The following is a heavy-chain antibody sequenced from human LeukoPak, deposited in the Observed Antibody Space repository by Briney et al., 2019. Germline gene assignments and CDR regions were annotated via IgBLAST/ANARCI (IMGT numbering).Heavy chain of an antibody. V-gene: IGHV3-9*01. CDR1: GFTFDDYA. CDR2: ISWNSGSI. J-gene: IGHJ4*02. D-gene: IGHD2-8*01. CDR3: ARDRQMAPDYDY. Sequence: GGSLRLSCAASGFTFDDYAMHWVRQAPGKGLEWVSGISWNSGSIGYADSVKGRFTISRDNAENSLYLQMNSLRAEDTAVYYCARDRQMAPDYDYWGQGTLVTVSS.